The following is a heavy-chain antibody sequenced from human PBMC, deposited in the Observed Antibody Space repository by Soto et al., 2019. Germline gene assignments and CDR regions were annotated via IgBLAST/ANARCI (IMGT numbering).Heavy chain of an antibody. J-gene: IGHJ4*02. CDR1: GFTFSSYS. Sequence: EVQLVESGGGLVKPGGSLRLSCAASGFTFSSYSMNWVRQAPGKGLEWVSRINSDESITDYADSVKGRFTISRDNAKNMLYLQMNSLRAEDTAVYYCARDFGPTIAARVPFDYWGQGILVTVSS. CDR2: INSDESIT. V-gene: IGHV3-74*01. CDR3: ARDFGPTIAARVPFDY. D-gene: IGHD6-6*01.